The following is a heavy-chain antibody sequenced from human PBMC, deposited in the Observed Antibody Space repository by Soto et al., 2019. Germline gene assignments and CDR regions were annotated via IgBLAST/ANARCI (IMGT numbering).Heavy chain of an antibody. CDR1: GGSISSGDYY. D-gene: IGHD2-21*02. CDR2: IFFRGST. Sequence: SETLSLTCSVSGGSISSGDYYWNWIRQPPGKGLEWIGNIFFRGSTHYNPSLESRLSMSVDTSRSQFSLRLTSVTAADTAVYYCARVVTADDAFDVWGQGTMVTVSS. J-gene: IGHJ3*01. CDR3: ARVVTADDAFDV. V-gene: IGHV4-30-4*08.